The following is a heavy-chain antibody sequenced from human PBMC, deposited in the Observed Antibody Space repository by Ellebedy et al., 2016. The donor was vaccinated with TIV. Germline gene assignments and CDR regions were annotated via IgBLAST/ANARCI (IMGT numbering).Heavy chain of an antibody. CDR2: FYHGGSA. D-gene: IGHD6-13*01. CDR1: GGSISGYF. J-gene: IGHJ5*02. V-gene: IGHV4-59*13. CDR3: ARGDSTLGSTWYNWFNP. Sequence: SETLSLXXTVSGGSISGYFWTWIRQPPGKGLESIGYFYHGGSANYNPSLKSRVTTSLDTSKNQFSLNLTSVTAVDTAVYYCARGDSTLGSTWYNWFNPWGQGTLVTVSS.